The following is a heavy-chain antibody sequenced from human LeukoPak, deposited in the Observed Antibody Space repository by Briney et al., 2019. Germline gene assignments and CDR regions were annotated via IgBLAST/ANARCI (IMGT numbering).Heavy chain of an antibody. CDR3: ARDRYCSTTSCSPTGLAY. J-gene: IGHJ4*02. V-gene: IGHV3-48*03. CDR1: GFIFSSYE. CDR2: ISISGNSI. Sequence: PGGSLRLSCAASGFIFSSYEMNWVRQAPGKGLEWVSYISISGNSIYYADSVKGRFTISRDNAKNSLYLQMNSLRAEDTAVYYCARDRYCSTTSCSPTGLAYWGQGTLVTVSS. D-gene: IGHD2-2*01.